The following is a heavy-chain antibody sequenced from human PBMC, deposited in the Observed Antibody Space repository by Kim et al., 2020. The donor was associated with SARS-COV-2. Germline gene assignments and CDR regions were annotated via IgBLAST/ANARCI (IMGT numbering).Heavy chain of an antibody. V-gene: IGHV4-39*01. Sequence: SETLSLTCTVSGGSISSSSYYWGWIRQPPGKGLEWIGSIYYSGSTYYNSSLKSRVTMSVDTSKNQFSLKLSSVTAADTAVYYCARREDGYSIFDYWGQGTLVTVSS. D-gene: IGHD5-18*01. CDR3: ARREDGYSIFDY. CDR1: GGSISSSSYY. CDR2: IYYSGST. J-gene: IGHJ4*02.